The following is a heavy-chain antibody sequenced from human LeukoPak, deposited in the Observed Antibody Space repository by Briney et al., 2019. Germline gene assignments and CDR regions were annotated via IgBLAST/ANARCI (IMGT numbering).Heavy chain of an antibody. CDR2: ISYDGSNK. J-gene: IGHJ4*02. D-gene: IGHD3-3*01. CDR1: GFTFSSYG. Sequence: PGGSLRLSCAASGFTFSSYGMHWVRQAPGKGLEWVAVISYDGSNKYYADSVKGRFTISRDNSKNTLYLQMNSLRAEDTAVYYCAKTPFGVVILFDYWGQGTLVTVSS. CDR3: AKTPFGVVILFDY. V-gene: IGHV3-30*18.